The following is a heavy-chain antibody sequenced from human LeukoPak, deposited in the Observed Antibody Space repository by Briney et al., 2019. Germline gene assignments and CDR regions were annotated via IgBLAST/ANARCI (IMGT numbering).Heavy chain of an antibody. Sequence: GGSLRLSCEASGFTFRSYWMHWVRQAPEKGLVWVSRINSDGSSTSYADSVKGRFTISRDNAKNTLYLQMNSLRAEDTAFYYCARGVGPSTVSPLNYWGQGTLVTVSS. CDR3: ARGVGPSTVSPLNY. V-gene: IGHV3-74*01. CDR1: GFTFRSYW. J-gene: IGHJ4*02. CDR2: INSDGSST. D-gene: IGHD4-17*01.